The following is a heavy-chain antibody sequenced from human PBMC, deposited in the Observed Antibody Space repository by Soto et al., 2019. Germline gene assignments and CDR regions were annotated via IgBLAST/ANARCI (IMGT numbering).Heavy chain of an antibody. J-gene: IGHJ6*02. V-gene: IGHV4-39*01. D-gene: IGHD2-15*01. CDR3: APLSVSLSGPYGIHV. Sequence: PSETLSLTCSVSGYSVSSSDYYWAWIRQPPGKGLEWIGSMLYSGLTYYNPSLKSRVTLSVDTSKYQFSVRLNSVTASDTAVYYCAPLSVSLSGPYGIHVWGQGTTVTVSS. CDR2: MLYSGLT. CDR1: GYSVSSSDYY.